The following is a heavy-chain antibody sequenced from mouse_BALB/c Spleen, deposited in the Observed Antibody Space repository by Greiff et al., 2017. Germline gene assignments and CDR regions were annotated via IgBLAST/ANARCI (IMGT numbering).Heavy chain of an antibody. V-gene: IGHV3-2*02. CDR1: GYSITSDYA. CDR2: ISYSGST. CDR3: ARDYRYDGSYAMDY. J-gene: IGHJ4*01. Sequence: EVMLVESGPGRVKPSQSLSLTCTVTGYSITSDYAWNWIRQFPGNKLEWMGYISYSGSTSYNPSLKSRISITRDTSKNQFFLQLNSVTTEDTATYYCARDYRYDGSYAMDYWGQGTSVTVSS. D-gene: IGHD2-14*01.